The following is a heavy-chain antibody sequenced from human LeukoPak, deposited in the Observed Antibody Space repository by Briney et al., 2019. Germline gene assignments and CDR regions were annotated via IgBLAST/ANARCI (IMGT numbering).Heavy chain of an antibody. CDR1: GGTFSSYA. CDR3: ARGGSSWQPSLEYFDY. CDR2: IIPIFGTA. Sequence: SVKVSCKASGGTFSSYAISWVRQAPGQGLEWMGGIIPIFGTANYAQKFQGRVTITADKSTSTAYMELSSLRSEDTAVYYCARGGSSWQPSLEYFDYWRQGTLVTVSS. V-gene: IGHV1-69*06. D-gene: IGHD6-13*01. J-gene: IGHJ4*02.